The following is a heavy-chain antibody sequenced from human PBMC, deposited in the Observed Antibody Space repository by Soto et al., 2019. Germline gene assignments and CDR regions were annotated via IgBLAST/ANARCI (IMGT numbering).Heavy chain of an antibody. CDR3: ARDQYCSSTSCYDG. Sequence: EVQLVESGGGLVQPGGSLRLSCAASGFTVSSNYMSWVRQAPGKVLEWVSVIYSGGSTYYADSVKGRFTISRDNSKNTLYLQMNSLRAEDTAVYYCARDQYCSSTSCYDGWGQGTLVTVSS. V-gene: IGHV3-66*01. CDR1: GFTVSSNY. J-gene: IGHJ4*02. CDR2: IYSGGST. D-gene: IGHD2-2*01.